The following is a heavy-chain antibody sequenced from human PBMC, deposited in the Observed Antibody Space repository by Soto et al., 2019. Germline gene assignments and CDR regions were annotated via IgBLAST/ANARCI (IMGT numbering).Heavy chain of an antibody. D-gene: IGHD3-3*01. Sequence: QITLKESGPALVRPTQTLTLTCSFSGFSLRSSDVGFGWIRQPPGKALEWLAVIYWDDDNSYSPSLKRRLRITKDTSKNQVVLTMTNLDPVDTATYDCAHAVGADNSAFLDFWGQGTLVTVST. J-gene: IGHJ1*01. V-gene: IGHV2-5*02. CDR3: AHAVGADNSAFLDF. CDR2: IYWDDDN. CDR1: GFSLRSSDVG.